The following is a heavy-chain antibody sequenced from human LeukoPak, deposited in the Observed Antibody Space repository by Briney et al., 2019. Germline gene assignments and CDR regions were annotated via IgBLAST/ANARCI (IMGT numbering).Heavy chain of an antibody. CDR3: ARDYGLGIAAAGPFRYYYYGMDV. J-gene: IGHJ6*02. V-gene: IGHV1-2*02. CDR1: GYTFTGYY. D-gene: IGHD6-13*01. Sequence: GASVKVSCKASGYTFTGYYMHWVRQAPGQGLEWMGWINPNSGGTNHAQKFQGRVTMTKDTSISTIYMELRSLRSDDTAVYYCARDYGLGIAAAGPFRYYYYGMDVWGQGTTVTVSS. CDR2: INPNSGGT.